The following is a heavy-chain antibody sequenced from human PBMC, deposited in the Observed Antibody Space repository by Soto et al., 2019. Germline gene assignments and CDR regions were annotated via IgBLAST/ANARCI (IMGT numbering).Heavy chain of an antibody. D-gene: IGHD3-16*01. J-gene: IGHJ4*02. Sequence: EVQLVESGGGLVRPGGALTLSCAVSGFTFSSFEMNWVRQAPGKELEWLSYISPTATAIYYADSVKGRFTISRDNAKNSLYLHMSSLRADDTAVYYCAREWGYYFDYWGQGTPVTVSS. CDR3: AREWGYYFDY. CDR1: GFTFSSFE. V-gene: IGHV3-48*03. CDR2: ISPTATAI.